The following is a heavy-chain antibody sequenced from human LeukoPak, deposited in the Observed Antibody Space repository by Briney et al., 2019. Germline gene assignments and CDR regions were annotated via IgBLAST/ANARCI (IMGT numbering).Heavy chain of an antibody. CDR3: AQQLGYCSGGTCYFTY. J-gene: IGHJ1*01. CDR1: GFTFSKYA. V-gene: IGHV3-23*01. CDR2: ISASGSYT. Sequence: GGSLRLSCAASGFTFSKYAMNWVRQAPGKGLEWVSGISASGSYTFIADSVKGRFTISRDNSKNTLYLQMNSLRADDTAVYYCAQQLGYCSGGTCYFTYWGQGTLVTVSS. D-gene: IGHD2-15*01.